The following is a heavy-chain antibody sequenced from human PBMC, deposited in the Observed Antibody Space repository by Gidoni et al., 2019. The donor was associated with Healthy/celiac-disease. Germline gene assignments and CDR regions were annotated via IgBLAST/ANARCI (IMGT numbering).Heavy chain of an antibody. V-gene: IGHV3-23*01. J-gene: IGHJ6*03. CDR1: GFTFSTYA. CDR2: ISGGGGST. CDR3: AKFLGPPTNYDYYYMDV. Sequence: EVQLLESGGGLVQPGGSLRLSCAASGFTFSTYAMSWVHQAPGKGLGWVSAISGGGGSTYYADSVKGRFTISRDNSKNTLYLQMNSLRAEDTAVYYCAKFLGPPTNYDYYYMDVWGKGTTVTVSS. D-gene: IGHD3-3*01.